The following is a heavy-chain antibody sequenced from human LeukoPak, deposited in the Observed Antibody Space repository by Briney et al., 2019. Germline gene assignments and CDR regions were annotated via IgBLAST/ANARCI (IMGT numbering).Heavy chain of an antibody. CDR1: GFTFSSYW. CDR3: ATYGDYEAYHFDY. Sequence: GGSLRLSCAASGFTFSSYWMSWVRQAPGKGLEWGSAVSSSGGRTYYADSVKGRFTISRDNSKNTLYLQMNSLRAEDTAVYYCATYGDYEAYHFDYWGQGTLVTVSS. CDR2: VSSSGGRT. D-gene: IGHD4-17*01. V-gene: IGHV3-23*01. J-gene: IGHJ4*02.